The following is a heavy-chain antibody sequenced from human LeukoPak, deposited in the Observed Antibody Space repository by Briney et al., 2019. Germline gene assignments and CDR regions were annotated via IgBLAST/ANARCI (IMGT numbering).Heavy chain of an antibody. J-gene: IGHJ4*02. CDR1: GFTFSSYE. CDR3: AKDREYQLLTGFDY. CDR2: ISSSGSTI. V-gene: IGHV3-48*03. Sequence: GGSLRLSCAASGFTFSSYEMNWVRQAPGKGLEWVSYISSSGSTIYYADSVKGRFTISRDNAKNSLYLQMNSLRAEDTALYYCAKDREYQLLTGFDYWGQGTLVTVSS. D-gene: IGHD2-2*01.